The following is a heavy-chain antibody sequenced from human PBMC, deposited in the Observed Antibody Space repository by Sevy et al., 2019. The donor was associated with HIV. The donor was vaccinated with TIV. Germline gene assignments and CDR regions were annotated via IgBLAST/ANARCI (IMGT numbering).Heavy chain of an antibody. CDR2: IKGKIYDGTI. J-gene: IGHJ4*02. V-gene: IGHV3-15*01. D-gene: IGHD6-13*01. CDR3: TTASWSKEDYYNY. Sequence: GGSLRLSCAASGFTFSNAWMSWVRQAPGKGLEWVGRIKGKIYDGTIDYAAPVKGRFSISRDDSQNTLYLQMNSLKTEDTAVYYCTTASWSKEDYYNYWGQGTLVTVSS. CDR1: GFTFSNAW.